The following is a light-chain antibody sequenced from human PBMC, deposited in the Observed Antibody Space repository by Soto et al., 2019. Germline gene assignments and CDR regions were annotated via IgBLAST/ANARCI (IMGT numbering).Light chain of an antibody. CDR1: QSISRW. J-gene: IGKJ1*01. Sequence: DIHMTQSLSTLSASVGDRVTITCRASQSISRWLAWSQQKPGKAPKVLIYDASIMQTGVPSRFSGSGSGTEFTLTSSSLQPDDFATYYCQHYDSYPCTFGQGTKVEIK. CDR3: QHYDSYPCT. CDR2: DAS. V-gene: IGKV1-5*01.